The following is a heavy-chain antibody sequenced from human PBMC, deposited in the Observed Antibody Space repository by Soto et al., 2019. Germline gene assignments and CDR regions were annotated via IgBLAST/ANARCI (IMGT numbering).Heavy chain of an antibody. CDR2: INHSGST. Sequence: SETLSLTCAVYGGSFSGYYWSWIRQPPGKGLEWIGEINHSGSTNYNPSLKSRVTISVDTSKNQFSLKLSSVTAADTAVYYCARGARLRYSSSWYLIDPWGQGTLVTVSS. CDR3: ARGARLRYSSSWYLIDP. CDR1: GGSFSGYY. V-gene: IGHV4-34*01. D-gene: IGHD6-13*01. J-gene: IGHJ5*02.